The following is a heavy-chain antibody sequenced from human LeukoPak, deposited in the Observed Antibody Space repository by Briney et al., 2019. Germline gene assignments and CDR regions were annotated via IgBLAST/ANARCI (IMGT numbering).Heavy chain of an antibody. V-gene: IGHV3-53*01. J-gene: IGHJ4*02. Sequence: GGSLRLSCAASGFTVSSNYMSWVRQAPGKGLEWVSVIYNDGRAYYADSVKGRFTISRDNSKNTLYLQMNSLRAEDTAVYYCARDGGGGNSNDYWGQGTLVTVSS. D-gene: IGHD4-23*01. CDR2: IYNDGRA. CDR3: ARDGGGGNSNDY. CDR1: GFTVSSNY.